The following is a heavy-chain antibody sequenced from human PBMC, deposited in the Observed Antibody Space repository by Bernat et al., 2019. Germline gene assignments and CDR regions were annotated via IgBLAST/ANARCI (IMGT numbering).Heavy chain of an antibody. CDR1: GFTFSSFP. CDR3: MRGLTTGWAFDI. J-gene: IGHJ3*02. V-gene: IGHV3-64D*06. D-gene: IGHD4-17*01. Sequence: EVQLVDSGGDLVQPGGSLRLSCSASGFTFSSFPMHWVRQAPGEGLQYVSALLGDGSDPQYTDSVQGRFTISRDKSKNTLYLQMNSLRAEDTAVYFGMRGLTTGWAFDIWGQGTMVTVSS. CDR2: LLGDGSDP.